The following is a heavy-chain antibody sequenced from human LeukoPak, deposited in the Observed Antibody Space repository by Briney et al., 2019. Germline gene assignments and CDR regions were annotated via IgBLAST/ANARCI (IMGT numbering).Heavy chain of an antibody. CDR2: INPSGGST. CDR3: AREREPYYYDSSGYYPIDY. Sequence: ASVKVSYKASGYTFTSYYMHWVRQAPGQGLEWMGIINPSGGSTTYAQKFQGRVTMTRDMSTTTVYMELRSLRSEDSAVYYCAREREPYYYDSSGYYPIDYWGQGTLVTVSS. V-gene: IGHV1-46*01. D-gene: IGHD3-22*01. CDR1: GYTFTSYY. J-gene: IGHJ4*02.